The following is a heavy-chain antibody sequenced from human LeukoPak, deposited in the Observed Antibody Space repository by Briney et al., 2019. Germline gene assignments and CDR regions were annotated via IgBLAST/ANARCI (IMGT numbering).Heavy chain of an antibody. D-gene: IGHD1-1*01. CDR2: ISGSGGST. Sequence: PGGSLRLSCAASGFTFSSYAMSWVRQAPGKGLEWVSAISGSGGSTYYADSVKGRFTISRDNSKNTLYLQMNSLRAEDTALYYCAKAPLRTPYNPHTDYWGQGTLVTVSS. CDR1: GFTFSSYA. CDR3: AKAPLRTPYNPHTDY. J-gene: IGHJ4*02. V-gene: IGHV3-23*01.